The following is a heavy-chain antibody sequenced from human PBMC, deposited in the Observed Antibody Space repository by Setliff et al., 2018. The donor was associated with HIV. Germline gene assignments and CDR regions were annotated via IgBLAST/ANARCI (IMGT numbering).Heavy chain of an antibody. J-gene: IGHJ3*02. Sequence: KPSETLSLTCTVSGGSISIHPFYWGWIRQPPGKGLEWIGSIHYGGTTYSNPSLRSRVAFSVDTSKNQFSLQLSSVTAADMAVYYCARTRDCSSSGCCYHAFDMWGQGTMVTVSS. CDR2: IHYGGTT. CDR1: GGSISIHPFY. D-gene: IGHD2-2*01. V-gene: IGHV4-39*01. CDR3: ARTRDCSSSGCCYHAFDM.